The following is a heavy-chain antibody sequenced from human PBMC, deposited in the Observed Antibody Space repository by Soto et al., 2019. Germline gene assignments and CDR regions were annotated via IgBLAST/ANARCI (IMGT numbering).Heavy chain of an antibody. CDR1: GFTFTTSA. D-gene: IGHD1-26*01. J-gene: IGHJ6*02. V-gene: IGHV1-58*01. CDR3: AADLPTEPAYYYGMDV. CDR2: IVVVSAHT. Sequence: GASVKVSCKASGFTFTTSAVSWVREACGQRLEWVGWIVVVSAHTNYAQNSYKGGTINRETSTSKGDMKLSRLRTEVTAVYYCAADLPTEPAYYYGMDVWGQGTTVTVS.